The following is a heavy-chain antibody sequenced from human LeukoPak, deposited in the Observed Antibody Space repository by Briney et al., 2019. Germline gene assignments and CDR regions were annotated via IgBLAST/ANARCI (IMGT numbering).Heavy chain of an antibody. Sequence: ASVKVSCKASGGTFSSYAISWVRQAPGQGLEWMGRIIPILGIANYAQKFQGRVTITADKSTSTAYMELSSLRSEDTAVYYCAREPSWGTMVRGMGRYFDYWGQGTLVTVSS. D-gene: IGHD3-10*01. CDR1: GGTFSSYA. V-gene: IGHV1-69*04. CDR2: IIPILGIA. CDR3: AREPSWGTMVRGMGRYFDY. J-gene: IGHJ4*02.